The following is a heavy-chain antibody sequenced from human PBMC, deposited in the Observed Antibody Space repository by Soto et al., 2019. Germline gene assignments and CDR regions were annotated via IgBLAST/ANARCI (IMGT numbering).Heavy chain of an antibody. V-gene: IGHV1-8*01. CDR3: ARGSGSSSSAAFDI. CDR1: GYTFTSYD. D-gene: IGHD6-6*01. CDR2: MNPNSGNT. J-gene: IGHJ3*02. Sequence: ASVKVSCKASGYTFTSYDINWVRQATGQGLEWVGWMNPNSGNTGYAQKFQGRVTMTRNTSISTAYMELSSLRSEDTAVYYCARGSGSSSSAAFDIWGQGTMVTVSS.